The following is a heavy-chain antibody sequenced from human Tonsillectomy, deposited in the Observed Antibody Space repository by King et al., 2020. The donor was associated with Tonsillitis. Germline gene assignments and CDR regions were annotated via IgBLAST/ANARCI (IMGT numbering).Heavy chain of an antibody. CDR3: ARMAREKITMVRGVIRPPGFDY. J-gene: IGHJ4*02. CDR1: GGSFSGYY. V-gene: IGHV4-34*01. D-gene: IGHD3-10*01. CDR2: INHSGST. Sequence: VQLQQWGAGLLKPSETLSLTCAVYGGSFSGYYWSWIRQPPGKGLEWIGEINHSGSTNYNPSLKSRVTISVDTSKNQFSLKLSSVTAADTAVYYCARMAREKITMVRGVIRPPGFDYWGQGTLVTVSS.